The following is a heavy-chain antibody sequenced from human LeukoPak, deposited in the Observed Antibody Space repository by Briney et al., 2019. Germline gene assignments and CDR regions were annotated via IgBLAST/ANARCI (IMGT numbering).Heavy chain of an antibody. V-gene: IGHV4-39*07. CDR3: ATHVLLWFGETSGGYFDY. CDR2: IYYSGST. CDR1: GGSISGSSYY. Sequence: PSETLSLTCSVSGGSISGSSYYWGWIRQPPGKGLEWIGNIYYSGSTYYNPSLKSRVTISVDTSKNQFSLKLTSVTAADTAVYYCATHVLLWFGETSGGYFDYWGQGTLVTVSS. J-gene: IGHJ4*02. D-gene: IGHD3-10*01.